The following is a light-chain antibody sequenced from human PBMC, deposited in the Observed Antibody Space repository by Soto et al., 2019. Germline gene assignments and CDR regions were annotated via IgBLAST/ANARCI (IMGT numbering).Light chain of an antibody. J-gene: IGKJ5*01. Sequence: EIVMTQSPATLSVSPGETTRLSCRASQSISSYLAWYQQKPGQAPRLLIYDASNRATGIPARFSGSGSGTDFTLTISSLEPEDFAVYYCQQRSNWPPITFGQGTRLEI. CDR3: QQRSNWPPIT. CDR1: QSISSY. V-gene: IGKV3-11*01. CDR2: DAS.